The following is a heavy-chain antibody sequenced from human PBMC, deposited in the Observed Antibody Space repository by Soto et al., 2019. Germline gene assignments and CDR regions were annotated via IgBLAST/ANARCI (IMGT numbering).Heavy chain of an antibody. D-gene: IGHD3-9*01. V-gene: IGHV2-5*01. Sequence: QITLKASGPTLVKPTQTLTLTCTFSGFSLSTGGVGVGWIRQPPGKAPEWLALIYWNDDKRYSPSLNRRLNIAKDTSKNQVVLTMSNMDPVDRATAYCGGSTVLTGYHGYGMDVWGQGTNFPFSS. CDR2: IYWNDDK. J-gene: IGHJ6*02. CDR1: GFSLSTGGVG. CDR3: GGSTVLTGYHGYGMDV.